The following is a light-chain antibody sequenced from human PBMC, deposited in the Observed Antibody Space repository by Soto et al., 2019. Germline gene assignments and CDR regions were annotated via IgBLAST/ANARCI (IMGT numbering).Light chain of an antibody. Sequence: EIVLTQSPATLSLSPGERATLSCRASQSVSSCLAWYQQKPGQAPRLLIYDASNRATGIPARFSGSGSGTDFTLTVSNLESEDFAVYYCQQRSNWPPTFGQGTKVEIK. CDR1: QSVSSC. V-gene: IGKV3-11*01. CDR3: QQRSNWPPT. J-gene: IGKJ1*01. CDR2: DAS.